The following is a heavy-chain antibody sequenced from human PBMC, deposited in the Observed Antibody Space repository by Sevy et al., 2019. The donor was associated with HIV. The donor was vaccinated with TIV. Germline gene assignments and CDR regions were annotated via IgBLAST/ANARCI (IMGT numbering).Heavy chain of an antibody. CDR1: GFTFNSYA. CDR3: ARKYDSSGHFDY. D-gene: IGHD3-22*01. Sequence: GGSLRLSCAASGFTFNSYAMNWVRQAPGKGLEWVSGISGSGGSGDKTNYADSVKGRFTISRDDSKNSLYLQLNSLRAEDTAIYYCARKYDSSGHFDYWGQGTLVTVSS. CDR2: ISGSGGSGDKT. V-gene: IGHV3-23*01. J-gene: IGHJ4*02.